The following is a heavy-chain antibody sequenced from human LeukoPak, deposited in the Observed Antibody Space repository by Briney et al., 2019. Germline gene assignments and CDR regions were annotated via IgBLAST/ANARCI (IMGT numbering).Heavy chain of an antibody. CDR3: ARCNDYGGNSPLRYYYYYMDV. CDR2: IYTSGST. V-gene: IGHV4-4*07. D-gene: IGHD4-23*01. J-gene: IGHJ6*03. Sequence: SETLSLTCTVSGGSISSYYWSWIRQPAGKGLEWIGRIYTSGSTNYNPSLKSRVTMSVDTSKNQFSLKLSSVTAADTAVYYCARCNDYGGNSPLRYYYYYMDVWGKGTTVTVSS. CDR1: GGSISSYY.